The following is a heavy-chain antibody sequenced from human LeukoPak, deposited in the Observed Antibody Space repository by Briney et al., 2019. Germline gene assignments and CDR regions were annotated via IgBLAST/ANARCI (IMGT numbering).Heavy chain of an antibody. V-gene: IGHV1-2*02. CDR3: ARTGGYYYDSSGYNGLGY. CDR2: INPNSGGT. D-gene: IGHD3-22*01. J-gene: IGHJ4*02. Sequence: ASVKVSCKASGYTFTGYYMHWVRQAPGQGLEWMGWINPNSGGTNYAQKFQGRVTMTRDTSISTAYMELSRLRSDDTAVYYCARTGGYYYDSSGYNGLGYWGQGTLVTVSS. CDR1: GYTFTGYY.